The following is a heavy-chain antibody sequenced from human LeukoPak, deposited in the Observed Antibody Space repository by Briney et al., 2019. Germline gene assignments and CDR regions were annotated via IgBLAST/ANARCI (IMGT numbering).Heavy chain of an antibody. CDR1: GGSFSGYY. V-gene: IGHV4-34*01. CDR3: ARGYSSSSVY. Sequence: SETLSLTCAVYGGSFSGYYWSWSRQPPGKGLEWIGEINHSGSTNYNPSLKSRVTISVDTSKNQFSLKLSSVTAADTAVYYCARGYSSSSVYWGQGTLVTVSS. CDR2: INHSGST. D-gene: IGHD6-6*01. J-gene: IGHJ4*02.